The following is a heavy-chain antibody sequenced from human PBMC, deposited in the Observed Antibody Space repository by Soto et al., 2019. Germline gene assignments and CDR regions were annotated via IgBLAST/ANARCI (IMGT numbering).Heavy chain of an antibody. D-gene: IGHD3-22*01. J-gene: IGHJ3*02. CDR3: ARDPSNSSGYLDAFDI. V-gene: IGHV4-34*01. CDR2: INHSGST. CDR1: GGSFSGYY. Sequence: PSETLSLTCAVYGGSFSGYYWSWIRQPPGRGLEWIGEINHSGSTNYNPSLKSRVTISVDTSKNQFSLKLNSMTAADTAVYYCARDPSNSSGYLDAFDIWGQGTMVTVSS.